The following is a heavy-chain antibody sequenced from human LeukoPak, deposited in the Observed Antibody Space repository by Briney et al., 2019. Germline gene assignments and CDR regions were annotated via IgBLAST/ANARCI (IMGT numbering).Heavy chain of an antibody. J-gene: IGHJ2*01. Sequence: SETLSFTCAVYGGSFSGYYWSWIRQPPGKGLEWIGYVYYHGGTNYNPSLKSRVTISVDTSKNQFSLKLTSVTAADTAVYYCARRVGTRDWYFDLWGRGTLVTVSS. V-gene: IGHV4-59*08. CDR1: GGSFSGYY. D-gene: IGHD1-14*01. CDR3: ARRVGTRDWYFDL. CDR2: VYYHGGT.